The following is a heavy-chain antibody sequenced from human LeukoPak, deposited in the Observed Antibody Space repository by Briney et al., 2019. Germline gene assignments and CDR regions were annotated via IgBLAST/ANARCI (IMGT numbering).Heavy chain of an antibody. J-gene: IGHJ4*02. CDR3: ARLGDSSSRLYYFDY. Sequence: PSETLSLTCTVSGGSISSYYWSWIRQPPGKGLEWIGYFHYSGSTNYNPPLKSRVTISVDTSKNQFSLKLSSVTAADTAVYYCARLGDSSSRLYYFDYWGQGTLVTVSS. V-gene: IGHV4-59*08. CDR2: FHYSGST. CDR1: GGSISSYY. D-gene: IGHD6-6*01.